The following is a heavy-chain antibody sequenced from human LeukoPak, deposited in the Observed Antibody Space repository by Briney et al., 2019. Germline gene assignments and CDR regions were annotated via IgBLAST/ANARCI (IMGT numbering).Heavy chain of an antibody. Sequence: GGSLRLSCAASGFTFSDYWMNWFRQAPGKGLEWVANIDHHGTEENYVDSVKGRFTISRDNADNSLYLHMNSLRAEDTAVYCATDRDTRWQNRFDSWGQGTLVTASS. D-gene: IGHD1-14*01. CDR3: ATDRDTRWQNRFDS. CDR2: IDHHGTEE. V-gene: IGHV3-7*01. J-gene: IGHJ4*02. CDR1: GFTFSDYW.